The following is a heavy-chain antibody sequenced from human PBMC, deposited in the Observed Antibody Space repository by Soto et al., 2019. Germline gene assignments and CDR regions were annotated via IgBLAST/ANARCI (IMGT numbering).Heavy chain of an antibody. D-gene: IGHD2-8*01. CDR1: GFTFSSYP. V-gene: IGHV3-74*01. J-gene: IGHJ4*02. CDR3: VRGTNGWRGMDY. Sequence: GGSLRLSCATSGFTFSSYPIHWVRQAPGKGPVWVSRITEDGSGTTYADSVKGRFTVTRDNAKNTMYLQMSGMGAEDTAVYHCVRGTNGWRGMDYWGQGTLVTVSS. CDR2: ITEDGSGT.